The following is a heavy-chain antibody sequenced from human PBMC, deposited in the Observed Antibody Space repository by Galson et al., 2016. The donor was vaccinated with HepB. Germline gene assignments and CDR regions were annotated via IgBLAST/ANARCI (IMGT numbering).Heavy chain of an antibody. V-gene: IGHV3-74*01. CDR2: INGNGIST. CDR3: ARDRDYTNAFDI. Sequence: SLRLSCAASGFTFRSYWMHWVRQGPGKGRLWVSRINGNGISTRYADSVKGRFTISRDNAKNTLYLQMNSLRAGDTAVYYCARDRDYTNAFDIWGQGTMVTVSS. CDR1: GFTFRSYW. J-gene: IGHJ3*02. D-gene: IGHD4-11*01.